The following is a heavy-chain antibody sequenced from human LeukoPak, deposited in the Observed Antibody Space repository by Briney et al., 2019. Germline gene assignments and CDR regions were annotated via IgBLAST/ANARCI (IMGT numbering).Heavy chain of an antibody. CDR1: GFTLSNYW. CDR2: INSDASVT. J-gene: IGHJ4*02. D-gene: IGHD6-19*01. CDR3: ARVTAVAGTSVGVDA. Sequence: PGGSLRLSCAASGFTLSNYWRHWVRHTPGKGLVWVSRINSDASVTTYADSVKGRFTISRDNAKNTLYLQMNSLRAEDTAVYYCARVTAVAGTSVGVDAWGQGILVTVS. V-gene: IGHV3-74*01.